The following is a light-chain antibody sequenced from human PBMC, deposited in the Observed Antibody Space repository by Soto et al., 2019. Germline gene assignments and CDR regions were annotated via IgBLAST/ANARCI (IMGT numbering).Light chain of an antibody. CDR3: CSYAGSSNV. CDR1: SSDVGSYNL. Sequence: QSALTQPASVSGSPGQSITISCTGTSSDVGSYNLVSWYQQHPGKAPKLMIYEGSKRPSGVSNRFSGSKSGNTASLRISGLKAEDEADYDCCSYAGSSNVFGGGTKLTVL. V-gene: IGLV2-23*01. CDR2: EGS. J-gene: IGLJ2*01.